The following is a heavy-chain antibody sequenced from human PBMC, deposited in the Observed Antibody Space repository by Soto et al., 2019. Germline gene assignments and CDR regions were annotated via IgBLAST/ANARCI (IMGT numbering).Heavy chain of an antibody. D-gene: IGHD6-13*01. CDR1: GFTFSSYD. CDR2: IGTAGDT. Sequence: EVQLVESVGGLIQPGGSLRLSCAASGFTFSSYDMHWVRQATGKGLEWVSAIGTAGDTYYPGSVKGRFTISRENAKNSLYLQMNSLRAGDTALYYCARGWLATGGSLSYMDVWGKGTTVTVSS. V-gene: IGHV3-13*01. CDR3: ARGWLATGGSLSYMDV. J-gene: IGHJ6*03.